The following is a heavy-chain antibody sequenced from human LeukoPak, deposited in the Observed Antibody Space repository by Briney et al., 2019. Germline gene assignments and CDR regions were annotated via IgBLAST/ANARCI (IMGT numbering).Heavy chain of an antibody. Sequence: PGGSLRLSCAASGFTFSSYWMNWARQAPGKGLEWVASINHNGNVNYYVDSVKGRFTISRDNSKNTLYLQMNSLRAEDTAVYYCARGEVTAILDYWGQGTLVTVSS. J-gene: IGHJ4*02. V-gene: IGHV3-7*01. D-gene: IGHD2-21*02. CDR2: INHNGNVN. CDR3: ARGEVTAILDY. CDR1: GFTFSSYW.